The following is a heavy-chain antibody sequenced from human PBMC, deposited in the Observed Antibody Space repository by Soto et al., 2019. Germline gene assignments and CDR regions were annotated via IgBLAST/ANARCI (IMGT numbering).Heavy chain of an antibody. CDR2: IIPLFGTA. Sequence: QVQLVQSGAEVKKPGSSVNVSCKASGVTFSSETISWVRQAPGQGLEWVGGIIPLFGTANYSQKFQGRVTITADESTSTLYIELSSLRSDDTALYYCATELCDNPASPFDSWGQGTLVTVSS. D-gene: IGHD1-20*01. J-gene: IGHJ4*02. CDR3: ATELCDNPASPFDS. V-gene: IGHV1-69*01. CDR1: GVTFSSET.